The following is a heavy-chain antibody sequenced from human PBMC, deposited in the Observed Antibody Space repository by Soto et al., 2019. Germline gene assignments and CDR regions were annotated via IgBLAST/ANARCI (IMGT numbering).Heavy chain of an antibody. V-gene: IGHV1-3*01. CDR1: GYTFTSYA. CDR3: AKNYDILTGHYSRNYINWFDP. Sequence: ASVKVSCKASGYTFTSYAMHWVRQAPGQRLEWMGWINAGNGNTKYSQKFQGRVTITRDTSASTAYMELSSLRSEDTAVYYCAKNYDILTGHYSRNYINWFDPWGQGTLVTVSS. J-gene: IGHJ5*02. D-gene: IGHD3-9*01. CDR2: INAGNGNT.